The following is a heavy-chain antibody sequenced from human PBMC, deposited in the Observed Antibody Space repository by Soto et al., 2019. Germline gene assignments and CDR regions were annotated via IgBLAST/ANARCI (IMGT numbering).Heavy chain of an antibody. Sequence: ASVKVSCKASGYTFTGYYMHWVRQAPGQGLEWMGWINPNSGGTNYAQKFQGRVTMTRDTSISTAYMELSRLRSDDTAVYYCARGARGYSGYDFNYYYGMDVGGQGTTVTVSS. D-gene: IGHD5-12*01. CDR3: ARGARGYSGYDFNYYYGMDV. V-gene: IGHV1-2*02. CDR2: INPNSGGT. J-gene: IGHJ6*02. CDR1: GYTFTGYY.